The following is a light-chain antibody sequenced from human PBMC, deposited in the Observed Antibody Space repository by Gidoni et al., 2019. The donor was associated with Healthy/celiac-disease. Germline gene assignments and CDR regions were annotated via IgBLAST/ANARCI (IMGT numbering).Light chain of an antibody. CDR3: QAWDDYV. Sequence: SYELTQPPSVSVSPGQTASITCSGDKLGDKYACWYQQKPGQSPVLVIYQDSKRPSGIPERFSGSNSGNTATLTISGTQAMDEADYYCQAWDDYVLGTGTKVTVL. V-gene: IGLV3-1*01. J-gene: IGLJ1*01. CDR2: QDS. CDR1: KLGDKY.